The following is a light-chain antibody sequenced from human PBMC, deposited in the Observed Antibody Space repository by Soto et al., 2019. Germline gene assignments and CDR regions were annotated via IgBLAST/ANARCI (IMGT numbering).Light chain of an antibody. CDR3: QQRSNWPPYT. J-gene: IGKJ2*01. Sequence: EIVLTQSPATLSLSPGERATPSSRASQSVSSYLAWYQQKPGQAPRLLIYDASNRATGIPARFSGSGSGTDFTLTISSLEPEDFAVYYCQQRSNWPPYTFGQGTKLEIK. V-gene: IGKV3-11*01. CDR2: DAS. CDR1: QSVSSY.